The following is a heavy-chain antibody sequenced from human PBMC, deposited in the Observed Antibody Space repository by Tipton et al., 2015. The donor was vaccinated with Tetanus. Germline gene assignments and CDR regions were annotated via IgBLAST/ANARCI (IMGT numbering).Heavy chain of an antibody. D-gene: IGHD5-12*01. CDR2: MYHSGQA. V-gene: IGHV4-4*09. J-gene: IGHJ5*02. CDR3: ARYSIVATSNNWFDP. CDR1: GGSITSYY. Sequence: TLSLTCNVSGGSITSYYWSWIRQRPGRGLEWIGYMYHSGQAYYNSSLKSRVVILVDTSKNQFSLKLSSVTAADTAVYYCARYSIVATSNNWFDPWGQGTLVTVSS.